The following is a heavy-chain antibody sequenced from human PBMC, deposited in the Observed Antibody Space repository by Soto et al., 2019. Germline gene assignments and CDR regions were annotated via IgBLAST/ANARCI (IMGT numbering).Heavy chain of an antibody. J-gene: IGHJ4*02. Sequence: LRLSCAASGFTISSYAMSWVRQAPGKGLDWVSAISDSGDSTHYADSVKGRFTISRDTSKNTLYLQMNTLRAEDTAVYYCAKDRPGTTSFDYWGQGTLVTVS. CDR3: AKDRPGTTSFDY. CDR2: ISDSGDST. V-gene: IGHV3-23*01. D-gene: IGHD1-1*01. CDR1: GFTISSYA.